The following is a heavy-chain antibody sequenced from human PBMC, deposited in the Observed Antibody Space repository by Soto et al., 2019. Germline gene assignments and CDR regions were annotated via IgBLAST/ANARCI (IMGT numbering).Heavy chain of an antibody. V-gene: IGHV4-34*01. D-gene: IGHD2-15*01. CDR3: ARGVEVYYYYYMDV. CDR1: GGSFSGYY. J-gene: IGHJ6*03. Sequence: PSETLSLTCAVYGGSFSGYYWSWIRQPPGKGLEWIGEINHSGSTNYNPSLKSRVTISVDTSKNQFSLKLSSVTAADTAVYYCARGVEVYYYYYMDVWGKGTTVTVSS. CDR2: INHSGST.